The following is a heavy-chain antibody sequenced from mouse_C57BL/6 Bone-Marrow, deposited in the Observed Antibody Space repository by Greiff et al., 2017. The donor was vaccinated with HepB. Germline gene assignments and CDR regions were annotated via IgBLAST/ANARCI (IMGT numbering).Heavy chain of an antibody. CDR2: IHPNSGST. D-gene: IGHD2-2*01. J-gene: IGHJ4*01. Sequence: QVQLQQPGAELVKPGASVKLSCKASGYTFTSYWMHWVKQRPGQGLEWIGMIHPNSGSTDYNEKFKSKATLTVDKSSSAAYMQLSSLTSEDSAVSYCAFYYGYIYYYAMDYWYQGTSVSVSS. V-gene: IGHV1-64*01. CDR1: GYTFTSYW. CDR3: AFYYGYIYYYAMDY.